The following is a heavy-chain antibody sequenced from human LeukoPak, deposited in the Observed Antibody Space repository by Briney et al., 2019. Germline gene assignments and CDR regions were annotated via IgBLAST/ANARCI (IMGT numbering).Heavy chain of an antibody. CDR3: TRGDISVTKHFDY. J-gene: IGHJ4*02. CDR1: GFTFSSYA. Sequence: GRSLRLSCAASGFTFSSYAMHWVRQAPGKGLEWVAVISYDGSNKYYADSVKGRFTISRDNAKNSLFLQMNSLRAEDTAVYYCTRGDISVTKHFDYWGQGSLVTVSS. V-gene: IGHV3-30*04. CDR2: ISYDGSNK. D-gene: IGHD1-7*01.